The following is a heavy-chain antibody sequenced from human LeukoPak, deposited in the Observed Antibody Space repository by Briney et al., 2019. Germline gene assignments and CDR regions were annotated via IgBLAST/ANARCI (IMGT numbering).Heavy chain of an antibody. V-gene: IGHV3-30*18. J-gene: IGHJ4*02. Sequence: GGSLRLSCATSGFNFSSYGMHWVRQAPGKGLEWVAVISYDGSNKYYADSVKGRFTISRDNSKNTLYLQMNSLRAEDTAVYYCAKDITYYDILTASSVDYWGQGTLVTVSS. CDR2: ISYDGSNK. CDR1: GFNFSSYG. D-gene: IGHD3-9*01. CDR3: AKDITYYDILTASSVDY.